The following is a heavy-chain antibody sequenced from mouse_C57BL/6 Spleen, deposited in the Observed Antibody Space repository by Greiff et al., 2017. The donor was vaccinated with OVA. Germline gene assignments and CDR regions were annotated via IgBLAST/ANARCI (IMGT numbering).Heavy chain of an antibody. CDR3: ARDRLGRLDY. CDR2: INYDGSST. CDR1: GFTFSDYY. V-gene: IGHV5-16*01. D-gene: IGHD4-1*01. J-gene: IGHJ2*01. Sequence: EVQLVESEGGLVQPGSSMKLSCTASGFTFSDYYMAWVRQVPEKGLEWVANINYDGSSTYYLDSLKSRFIISRDNAKNILYLQMSSLKSEDTATYYCARDRLGRLDYWGQGTTLTVSS.